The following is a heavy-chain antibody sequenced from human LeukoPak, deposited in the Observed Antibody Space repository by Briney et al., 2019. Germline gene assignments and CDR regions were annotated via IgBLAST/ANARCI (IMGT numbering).Heavy chain of an antibody. D-gene: IGHD6-19*01. CDR2: INPSGGTT. V-gene: IGHV1-46*01. CDR3: ARDPGIAVAVVYMDV. J-gene: IGHJ6*03. Sequence: GASVKVSCKASGYTFTSYHMHWMRQAPGQGLEWMGIINPSGGTTNYAQKFRGRVTMTRDTSISTAYMELSRLRSDDTAVYYCARDPGIAVAVVYMDVWGKGTTVTVSS. CDR1: GYTFTSYH.